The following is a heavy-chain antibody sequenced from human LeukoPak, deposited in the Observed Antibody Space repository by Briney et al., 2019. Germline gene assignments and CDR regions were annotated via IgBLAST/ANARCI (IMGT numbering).Heavy chain of an antibody. V-gene: IGHV3-30*18. J-gene: IGHJ4*02. Sequence: GGSLRLSCAASGFTFSSYGMHWVRQAPGKGLEWVAVISYDGSNKYYADSVKGRFTISRDNSKNTLYLQMNSLRAEDTAVYYCAKDFSNYPMIPYYWGQGTLVTVSS. CDR2: ISYDGSNK. CDR1: GFTFSSYG. D-gene: IGHD3-22*01. CDR3: AKDFSNYPMIPYY.